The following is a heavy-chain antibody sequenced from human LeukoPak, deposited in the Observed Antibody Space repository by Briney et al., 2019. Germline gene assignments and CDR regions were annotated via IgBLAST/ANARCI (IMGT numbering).Heavy chain of an antibody. CDR3: TRSGYSSSWRTNWFDP. Sequence: SVKVSCKASGGTFSSYAISWVRQAPGQGLEWMGRIIPILGIANYAQKFQGRVTITADKSTSTAYMELSSLRSEDTAVYYCTRSGYSSSWRTNWFDPWGQGTLVTVSS. CDR2: IIPILGIA. J-gene: IGHJ5*02. V-gene: IGHV1-69*04. D-gene: IGHD6-13*01. CDR1: GGTFSSYA.